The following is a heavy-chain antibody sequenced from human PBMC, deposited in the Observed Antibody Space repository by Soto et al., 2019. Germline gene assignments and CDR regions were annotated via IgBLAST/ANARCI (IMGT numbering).Heavy chain of an antibody. Sequence: PSETLSLTCAVYGGSFSGYYWSWIRQPPGKGLEWIGEINHSGSTNYNPSLKSRVTISVDTSKNQFSLKLSSVTAADTAVYYCARGLITIFGVADYYYMDVWGKGTTVTVSS. V-gene: IGHV4-34*01. CDR3: ARGLITIFGVADYYYMDV. D-gene: IGHD3-3*01. CDR2: INHSGST. J-gene: IGHJ6*03. CDR1: GGSFSGYY.